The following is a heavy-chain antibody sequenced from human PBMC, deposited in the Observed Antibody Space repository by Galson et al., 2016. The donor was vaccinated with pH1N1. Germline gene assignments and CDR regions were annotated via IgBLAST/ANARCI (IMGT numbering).Heavy chain of an antibody. CDR2: IWYDGSNK. J-gene: IGHJ3*02. Sequence: SLRLSCAASGFTFSSYGMHWVRQAPGKGLEWVAVIWYDGSNKYYADSVKGRFTISRDNSKNTLYLQMNSLRAEDTAVYYCARETLEASAGAFDIWGQGTRVTVSS. CDR3: ARETLEASAGAFDI. V-gene: IGHV3-33*01. D-gene: IGHD2/OR15-2a*01. CDR1: GFTFSSYG.